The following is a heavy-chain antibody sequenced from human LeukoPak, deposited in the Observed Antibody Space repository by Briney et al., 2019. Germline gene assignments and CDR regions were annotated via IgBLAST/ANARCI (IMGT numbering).Heavy chain of an antibody. D-gene: IGHD3-9*01. CDR2: IYSSGST. CDR3: AREHFDWKKGHVRAFDL. Sequence: SSETLSLTCTVSGGSISSGSYYWSWIRQPAGKGVEWIGRIYSSGSTNYNPSLKSRVTISVDRSKSQFSLKLNSVTAADTAVYYCAREHFDWKKGHVRAFDLWGQGTMVTVS. CDR1: GGSISSGSYY. J-gene: IGHJ3*01. V-gene: IGHV4-61*02.